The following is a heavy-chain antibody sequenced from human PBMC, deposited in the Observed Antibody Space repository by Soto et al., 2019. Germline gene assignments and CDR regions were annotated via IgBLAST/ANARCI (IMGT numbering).Heavy chain of an antibody. V-gene: IGHV3-23*01. J-gene: IGHJ6*03. CDR2: ISGSGDAT. CDR3: VKSLAVHSYYDMDV. Sequence: EVQLLESGGGLVQPGGSLRLSCAASGLTFSSFAMTWVRHGPGKGLEWVSAISGSGDATYYAASVKGRFTISRDNSKNTLFLQMSSLRAEDAAVYYCVKSLAVHSYYDMDVWGKGTTVTVSS. CDR1: GLTFSSFA. D-gene: IGHD2-15*01.